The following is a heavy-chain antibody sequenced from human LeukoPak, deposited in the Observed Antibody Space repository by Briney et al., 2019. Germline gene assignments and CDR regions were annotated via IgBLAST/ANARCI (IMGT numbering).Heavy chain of an antibody. D-gene: IGHD2-2*01. CDR1: GFTFEDHV. CDR2: ISWSGDRM. V-gene: IGHV3-9*01. CDR3: AKDLGGSATTV. Sequence: GGSLRLSCAASGFTFEDHVMHWVRQAPGKGLEWVSSISWSGDRMGYADAVKGRFTISRDNAKNSLFLQMNSLRVEDTALYYCAKDLGGSATTVWGQGALVTVSS. J-gene: IGHJ4*02.